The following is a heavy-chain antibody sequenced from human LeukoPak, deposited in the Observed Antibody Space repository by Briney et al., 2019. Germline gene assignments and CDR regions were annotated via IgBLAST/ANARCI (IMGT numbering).Heavy chain of an antibody. CDR3: ARDVRRSSSSANSYYYDMDV. V-gene: IGHV4-4*07. Sequence: SETLSLTCTVSDGSISNYYWSWIRQPAGKGLEWIGRIYTSGTTNYNPSLKSRVTMSVDTSKNHFSLNLDSVTAADTAVYYCARDVRRSSSSANSYYYDMDVWGKGTTVTVSS. J-gene: IGHJ6*03. CDR2: IYTSGTT. CDR1: DGSISNYY. D-gene: IGHD6-6*01.